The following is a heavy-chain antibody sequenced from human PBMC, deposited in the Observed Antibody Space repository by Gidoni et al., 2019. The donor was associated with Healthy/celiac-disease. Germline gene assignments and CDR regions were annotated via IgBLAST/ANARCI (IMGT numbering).Heavy chain of an antibody. CDR1: GFTFSSYE. J-gene: IGHJ4*02. D-gene: IGHD3-3*01. CDR2: ISSSGSTI. V-gene: IGHV3-48*03. Sequence: EVQLVESGGGLVQPGGSLRLSCAASGFTFSSYEMNWVRQAPGKGLEWVSYISSSGSTIYYADSVKGRFTISRDNAKNSLYLQMNSLRAEDTAVYYCASFYDFWSGGDDYWGQGTLVTVSS. CDR3: ASFYDFWSGGDDY.